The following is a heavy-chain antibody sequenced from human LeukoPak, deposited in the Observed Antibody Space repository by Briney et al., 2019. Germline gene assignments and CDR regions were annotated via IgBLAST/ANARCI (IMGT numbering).Heavy chain of an antibody. CDR1: GFTFSSYG. V-gene: IGHV3-30*02. CDR3: AKASVADNNYFDY. CDR2: IRYDGSNK. Sequence: GGSLRLSCAAPGFTFSSYGMHWVRQAPGKGLEWVAFIRYDGSNKYYADSVKGRFTISRDNSKNTLYLQMNSLRAEDTALYYCAKASVADNNYFDYWGQGTLVTVSS. J-gene: IGHJ4*02. D-gene: IGHD6-19*01.